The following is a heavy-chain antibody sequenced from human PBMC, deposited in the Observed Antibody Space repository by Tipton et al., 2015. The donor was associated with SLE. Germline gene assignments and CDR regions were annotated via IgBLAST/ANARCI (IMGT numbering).Heavy chain of an antibody. J-gene: IGHJ3*02. D-gene: IGHD2-21*02. V-gene: IGHV4-34*01. CDR1: GGSFSGYY. CDR3: AREVTAWGFDI. Sequence: TLSLTCAVYGGSFSGYYWSWIRQPPGKGLEWIGEINHSGSTNYNPSLKSRVTISVDTSKNQFSLKLTSVTAADTAVYYCAREVTAWGFDIWGQGTMVTVSS. CDR2: INHSGST.